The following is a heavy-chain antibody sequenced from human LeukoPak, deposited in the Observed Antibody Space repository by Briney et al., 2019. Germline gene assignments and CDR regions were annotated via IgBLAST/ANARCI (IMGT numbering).Heavy chain of an antibody. Sequence: GGSLRLSCAASGFTFSSYGMHWVRQAPGKGLEWVAVISYDGSNKYYADSVKGRFTISRDNSKNTLYLQMNSLRAEDTAVYYCAKVMGGYSGYGPSYYYGMDVWGQGTTVTVSS. V-gene: IGHV3-30*18. CDR3: AKVMGGYSGYGPSYYYGMDV. J-gene: IGHJ6*02. CDR2: ISYDGSNK. CDR1: GFTFSSYG. D-gene: IGHD5-12*01.